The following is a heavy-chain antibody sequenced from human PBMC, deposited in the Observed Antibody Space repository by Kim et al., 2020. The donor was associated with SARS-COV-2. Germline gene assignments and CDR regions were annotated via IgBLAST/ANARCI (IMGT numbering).Heavy chain of an antibody. CDR2: MNPNSGNT. V-gene: IGHV1-8*01. CDR1: GYTFTSYD. CDR3: ASYGSGSYYTFVY. D-gene: IGHD3-10*01. Sequence: ASVKVSCKASGYTFTSYDINWVRQATGQGLEWMGWMNPNSGNTGYAQKYQGRVTMTRNTSISTAYMERSSLRSEDTAVYYCASYGSGSYYTFVYWGQGTLVTVSS. J-gene: IGHJ4*02.